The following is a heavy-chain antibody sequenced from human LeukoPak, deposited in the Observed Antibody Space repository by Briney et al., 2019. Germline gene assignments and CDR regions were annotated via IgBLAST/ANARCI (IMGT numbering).Heavy chain of an antibody. D-gene: IGHD2-21*02. V-gene: IGHV3-30*01. CDR1: GFTFSTYA. CDR2: ISYDGSNK. Sequence: GRSLRLSCAASGFTFSTYAMHWVRQAPGKGLEWVAVISYDGSNKYYADSVKGRFTISRDNSKNTLYLQMNSLRAEDTAVYYCARELHYFDYWGQGTLVTVSS. J-gene: IGHJ4*02. CDR3: ARELHYFDY.